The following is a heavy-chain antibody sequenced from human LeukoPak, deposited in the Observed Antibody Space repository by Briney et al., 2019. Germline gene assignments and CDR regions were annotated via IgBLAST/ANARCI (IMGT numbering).Heavy chain of an antibody. CDR2: INPNSGGT. CDR3: ATEVTTVTKYYFQH. J-gene: IGHJ1*01. V-gene: IGHV1-2*02. D-gene: IGHD4-17*01. Sequence: ASVKVSCKASGYTFTGYYMHWVRQAPGQGLEWMGCINPNSGGTNYAQKFQGRVTMTRDTSISTAYMELSRLRSDDTAVYYCATEVTTVTKYYFQHWGQGTLVTVSS. CDR1: GYTFTGYY.